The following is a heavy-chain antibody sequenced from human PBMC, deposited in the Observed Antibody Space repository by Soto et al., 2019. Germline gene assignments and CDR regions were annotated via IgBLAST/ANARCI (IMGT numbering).Heavy chain of an antibody. Sequence: QVQLVQSGAEVKKPGSSVKVSCKATAGTFSSYAISWVRQAPGQGLEWMGGIIPMFGTPNYAQKFQGSVTITADESTSTADMELRSRRSEDTAVYYCARDVVVVTAIRGWFESWGQGTLVTVSS. CDR1: AGTFSSYA. V-gene: IGHV1-69*12. CDR2: IIPMFGTP. J-gene: IGHJ5*01. CDR3: ARDVVVVTAIRGWFES. D-gene: IGHD2-21*02.